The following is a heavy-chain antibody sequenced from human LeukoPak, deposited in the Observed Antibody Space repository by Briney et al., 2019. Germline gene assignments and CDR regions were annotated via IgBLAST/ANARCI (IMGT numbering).Heavy chain of an antibody. D-gene: IGHD1-26*01. Sequence: KTLSLTWTVSGGSISNGCWGWIRQPAGRGLDWIGRISSTGNTAYSPSLQSRVTMSVDTSKNQFSLKLNSVTAADTAVYYCARVPPSYSDSSKIYYYYYVDVWGKGTPVTVSS. V-gene: IGHV4-4*07. J-gene: IGHJ6*03. CDR2: ISSTGNT. CDR1: GGSISNGC. CDR3: ARVPPSYSDSSKIYYYYYVDV.